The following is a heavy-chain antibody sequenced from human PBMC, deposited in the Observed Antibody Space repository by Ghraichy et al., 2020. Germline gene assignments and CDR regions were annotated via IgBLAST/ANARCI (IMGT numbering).Heavy chain of an antibody. CDR2: IYYSGST. CDR3: ARVSVDSSGYYYFDY. CDR1: GGSISSSSYY. D-gene: IGHD3-22*01. Sequence: SETLSLTCTVSGGSISSSSYYWGWIRQPPGKGLEWIGSIYYSGSTYYNPSLKSRVTISVDTSKNQFSLKLSSVTAADTAVYYCARVSVDSSGYYYFDYWGQGTLVTVSS. V-gene: IGHV4-39*01. J-gene: IGHJ4*02.